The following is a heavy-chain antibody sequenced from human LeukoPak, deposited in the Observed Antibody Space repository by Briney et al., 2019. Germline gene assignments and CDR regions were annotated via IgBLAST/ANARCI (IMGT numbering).Heavy chain of an antibody. V-gene: IGHV4-59*08. CDR3: AGRVATKPKYCFDS. CDR2: MYNSGST. D-gene: IGHD5-24*01. J-gene: IGHJ4*02. Sequence: SETLSLTCNVSGGSISTNYWSWIRQPPGKGLEWIGYMYNSGSTNYNPSLKSRVTISVDTSKNQFSLKLTSVTAADTAVYYCAGRVATKPKYCFDSWGQGTLVTVSS. CDR1: GGSISTNY.